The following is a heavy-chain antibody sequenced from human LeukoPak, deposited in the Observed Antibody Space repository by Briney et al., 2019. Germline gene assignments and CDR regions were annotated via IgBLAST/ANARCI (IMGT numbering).Heavy chain of an antibody. CDR3: ARDQANYYDSSGYYYDY. J-gene: IGHJ4*02. Sequence: SETLSLTCTVSGGSISSSSYYWGWIRQPPGKGLEWIGRIYYSGSTYYNPSLKSRVTISVDTSKNQFSLKLSSVTAADTAVYYCARDQANYYDSSGYYYDYWGQGTLVTVSS. CDR1: GGSISSSSYY. D-gene: IGHD3-22*01. CDR2: IYYSGST. V-gene: IGHV4-39*07.